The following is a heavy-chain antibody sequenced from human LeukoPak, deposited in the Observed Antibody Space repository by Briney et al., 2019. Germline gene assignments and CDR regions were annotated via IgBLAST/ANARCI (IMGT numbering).Heavy chain of an antibody. D-gene: IGHD2-2*01. V-gene: IGHV4-59*01. CDR2: IYYSGST. J-gene: IGHJ5*02. CDR3: ARDRGVGDIVVVPANWFDP. Sequence: PSETLSLTCTVSGGSISSYYWSWIRQPPGKGLEWIGYIYYSGSTNYNPSLKSRVTISVDTSKNQFSLKLSSVTAADTAVYYCARDRGVGDIVVVPANWFDPWGQGTLVTVSS. CDR1: GGSISSYY.